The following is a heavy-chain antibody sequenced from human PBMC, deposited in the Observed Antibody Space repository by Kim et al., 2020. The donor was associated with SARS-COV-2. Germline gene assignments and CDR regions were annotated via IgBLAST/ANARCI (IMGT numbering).Heavy chain of an antibody. CDR3: ATYPKEDFDY. CDR1: GGSISSSSYY. J-gene: IGHJ4*02. D-gene: IGHD2-2*01. V-gene: IGHV4-39*01. CDR2: IYYSGST. Sequence: SETLSLTCTVSGGSISSSSYYWGWIRQPPGKGLEWIGSIYYSGSTYYNPSLKSRVTISVDTSKNQFSLKLSSVTAADTAVYYCATYPKEDFDYWGQGTLVTVSS.